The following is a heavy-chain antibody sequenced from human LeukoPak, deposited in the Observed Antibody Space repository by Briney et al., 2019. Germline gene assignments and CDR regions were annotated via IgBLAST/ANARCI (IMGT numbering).Heavy chain of an antibody. CDR2: IYYSGST. CDR3: ARPPGEVTTNDAFDI. Sequence: SETLSLTCTVSGGSISSSSYYWGWIRQPPGKGLEWIGSIYYSGSTYYNPSLKSRATISVDTSKNQFSLKLSSVTAADTAVYYCARPPGEVTTNDAFDIWGQGTMVTVSS. J-gene: IGHJ3*02. CDR1: GGSISSSSYY. V-gene: IGHV4-39*01. D-gene: IGHD4-17*01.